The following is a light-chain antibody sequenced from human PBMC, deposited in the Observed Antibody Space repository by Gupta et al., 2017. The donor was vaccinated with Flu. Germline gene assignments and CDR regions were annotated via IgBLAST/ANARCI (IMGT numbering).Light chain of an antibody. V-gene: IGLV3-1*01. J-gene: IGLJ1*01. CDR3: QAWDSTTGV. Sequence: SSALTQPPSVSVSPGQTASITCSGDNLGDKYASWYQQKPGQSPVLVIYKDKKRTSGSPERFSGSNSGNTATLTISGTQARDEADYYWQAWDSTTGVFGTGTKVTVL. CDR1: NLGDKY. CDR2: KDK.